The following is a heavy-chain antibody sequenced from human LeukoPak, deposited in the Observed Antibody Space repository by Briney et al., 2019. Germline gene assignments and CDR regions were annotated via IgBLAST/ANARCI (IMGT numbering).Heavy chain of an antibody. CDR3: ARVRVGDSSGYYPYYFDY. Sequence: GASVKVSCKASGYTFTSYDINWVRQATGQGLEWMGWMNPNSGNTGYAQKFQGRVTMTRNTSISTAYMELSSLRSEDTAVYYCARVRVGDSSGYYPYYFDYWGQGTLVTVSS. V-gene: IGHV1-8*01. CDR1: GYTFTSYD. D-gene: IGHD3-22*01. J-gene: IGHJ4*02. CDR2: MNPNSGNT.